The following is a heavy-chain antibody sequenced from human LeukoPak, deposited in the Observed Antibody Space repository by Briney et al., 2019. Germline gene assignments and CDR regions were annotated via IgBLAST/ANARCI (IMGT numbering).Heavy chain of an antibody. CDR2: IYYSGST. J-gene: IGHJ4*02. D-gene: IGHD4-17*01. CDR1: GGSISSSSYY. V-gene: IGHV4-39*02. CDR3: ARERPFFSRSLRKSYYFDY. Sequence: SETLSLTCTVSGGSISSSSYYWGWIRQPPGKGLEWIGSIYYSGSTYYNPSLKSRVTISVDASKNQFSLKLSSVTAADTAVYYCARERPFFSRSLRKSYYFDYWGQGTLVTVSS.